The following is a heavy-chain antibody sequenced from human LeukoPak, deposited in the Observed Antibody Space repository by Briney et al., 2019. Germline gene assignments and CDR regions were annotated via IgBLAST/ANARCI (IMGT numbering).Heavy chain of an antibody. D-gene: IGHD6-19*01. CDR3: ARSRGAGPGAYFDY. Sequence: GGSLKLSCAASGFTFSDEYMSWIRQAPGKGLEWVSYISNSGSYTNYADSVKGRFTISRDNAKNSLYLQMNSLRAEDTAVYYCARSRGAGPGAYFDYWGQGTLITVSS. CDR1: GFTFSDEY. V-gene: IGHV3-11*03. CDR2: ISNSGSYT. J-gene: IGHJ4*02.